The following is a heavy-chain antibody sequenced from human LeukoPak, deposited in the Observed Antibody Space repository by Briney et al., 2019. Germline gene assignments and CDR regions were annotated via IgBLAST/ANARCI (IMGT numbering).Heavy chain of an antibody. CDR1: GFTFSIYS. CDR3: ASPREWCSGGSCYYFDY. J-gene: IGHJ4*02. D-gene: IGHD2-15*01. CDR2: ISSSSSYI. V-gene: IGHV3-21*01. Sequence: GGSLRLSCAASGFTFSIYSMNWVRQAPGKGLEWVSSISSSSSYIYYADSVKGRFTISRDNPKNSLYLQMNRLRAEATAVYYCASPREWCSGGSCYYFDYWGQGTLVTVSS.